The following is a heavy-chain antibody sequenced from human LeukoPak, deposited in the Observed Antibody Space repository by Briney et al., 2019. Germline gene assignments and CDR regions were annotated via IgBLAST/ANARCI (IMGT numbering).Heavy chain of an antibody. CDR1: GFTFSSYA. J-gene: IGHJ6*02. D-gene: IGHD4/OR15-4a*01. Sequence: PGGSLRLSCAASGFTFSSYAMSWVRQAPGKGLEWVSAISGSGGSTYYADAVKGRFSISRDNSKNTLYLQINSLRAEDTAVYYCAKVPRGDYGPANYYSYGMDVWGQGTTLTVSS. V-gene: IGHV3-23*01. CDR3: AKVPRGDYGPANYYSYGMDV. CDR2: ISGSGGST.